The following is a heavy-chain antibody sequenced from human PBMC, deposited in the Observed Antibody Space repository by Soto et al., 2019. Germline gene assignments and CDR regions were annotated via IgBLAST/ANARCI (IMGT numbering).Heavy chain of an antibody. D-gene: IGHD6-13*01. V-gene: IGHV1-69*01. CDR1: GGTFTTSA. J-gene: IGHJ4*02. CDR3: ARDCGATAGISDY. CDR2: IIPIFGTA. Sequence: QVQLVQSGAEVKKPGSSVKVSCKASGGTFTTSAITWVRQAPGQGLEWMGGIIPIFGTAKYAQNFQGRVTIIADESTSTAYMEQVSLKSQDTAVDYGARDCGATAGISDYWCQGTLVTVSS.